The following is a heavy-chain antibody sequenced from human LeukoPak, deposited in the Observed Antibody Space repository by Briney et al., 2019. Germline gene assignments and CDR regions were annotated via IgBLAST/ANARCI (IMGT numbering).Heavy chain of an antibody. CDR2: INHSGST. CDR3: ARDYCTSTTCPNWFDP. J-gene: IGHJ5*02. V-gene: IGHV4-34*01. CDR1: GGSFSGYY. D-gene: IGHD2-2*01. Sequence: SETLSLTCAVYGGSFSGYYWSWIRQPPGKGLEWIGEINHSGSTNYNPSLKSRVTISVDKSKNQFPLKLNSVTAADTAVYYCARDYCTSTTCPNWFDPWGQGTLVTVSS.